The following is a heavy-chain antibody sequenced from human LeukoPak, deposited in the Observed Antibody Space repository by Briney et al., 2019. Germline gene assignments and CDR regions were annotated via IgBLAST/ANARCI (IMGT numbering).Heavy chain of an antibody. CDR1: GFTFSSYE. D-gene: IGHD2-2*01. Sequence: GGSLRLSCAASGFTFSSYEMNWVRQAPGKGLEWVSYISGSGSTIYYTDSVKGRFTISRDNAKNSLFLKMNSLSAENTAVYYCARDQERRGSSTVDFWGQGTLVTVSS. V-gene: IGHV3-48*03. J-gene: IGHJ4*02. CDR3: ARDQERRGSSTVDF. CDR2: ISGSGSTI.